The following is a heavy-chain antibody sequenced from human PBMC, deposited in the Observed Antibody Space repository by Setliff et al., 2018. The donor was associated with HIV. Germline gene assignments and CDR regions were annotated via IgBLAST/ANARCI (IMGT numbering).Heavy chain of an antibody. CDR2: IIPIFSIA. CDR3: ASPHGYCPVGSCSLVGAFDF. D-gene: IGHD2-8*02. CDR1: GGTFNTYA. J-gene: IGHJ3*01. V-gene: IGHV1-69*13. Sequence: GASVKVSCKASGGTFNTYAMNWVRQAPGQGLEWMGHIIPIFSIANYAQKFQDRITITADESTSTAYMELSSLRSEDTAVYYCASPHGYCPVGSCSLVGAFDFWGQGTMVTVSS.